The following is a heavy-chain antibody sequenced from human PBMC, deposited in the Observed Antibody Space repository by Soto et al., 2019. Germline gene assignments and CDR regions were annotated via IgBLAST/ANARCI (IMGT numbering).Heavy chain of an antibody. V-gene: IGHV5-51*01. CDR1: GYSFTSYW. Sequence: GESLKISCKGSGYSFTSYWIGWVRQMPGKGLEWMGIIYPGDSDTRYSPSFQGQVTISADKSISTAYLQWSSLKASDTAMYYCARHLRGFRLSGGTPNWFDPWGQGTLVTVSS. J-gene: IGHJ5*02. CDR3: ARHLRGFRLSGGTPNWFDP. CDR2: IYPGDSDT. D-gene: IGHD2-15*01.